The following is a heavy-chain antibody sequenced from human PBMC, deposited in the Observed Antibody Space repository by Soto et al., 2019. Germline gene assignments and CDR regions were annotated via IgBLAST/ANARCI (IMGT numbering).Heavy chain of an antibody. CDR1: GGSISSYS. CDR3: AKDDSGAADI. V-gene: IGHV4-4*07. J-gene: IGHJ3*02. CDR2: VDTTGGT. D-gene: IGHD3-16*01. Sequence: QVQLQESGPGLVEPSETLSLTCTVSGGSISSYSWNWIRQPAGKGLEWIGRVDTTGGTNYIPSLKSRVTMSVDTSKNQFSLNLRFVTAADTAVYVCAKDDSGAADIWGQGTMVTVS.